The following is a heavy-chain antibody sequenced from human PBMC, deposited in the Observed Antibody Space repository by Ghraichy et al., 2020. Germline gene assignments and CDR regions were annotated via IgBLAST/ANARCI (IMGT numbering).Heavy chain of an antibody. CDR3: AKNIVVAGKILYYYYGMDV. Sequence: GGSLRLSCAASGFPFRGYWMTWVRQAPGKGLEWVASIKQDGTEEKYLDSVKGRFTISRDNPKNSLYLQMNSLRDEDTAVYYCAKNIVVAGKILYYYYGMDVLGQGTTVTVSS. J-gene: IGHJ6*02. D-gene: IGHD6-19*01. CDR2: IKQDGTEE. V-gene: IGHV3-7*01. CDR1: GFPFRGYW.